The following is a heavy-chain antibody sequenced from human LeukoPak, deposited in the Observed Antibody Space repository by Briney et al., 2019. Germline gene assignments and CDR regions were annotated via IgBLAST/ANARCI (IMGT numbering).Heavy chain of an antibody. V-gene: IGHV5-51*01. J-gene: IGHJ6*02. CDR1: GYSFTSYW. CDR2: IYPGDSDT. CDR3: ARLGCSSSWCACDYYYGMDV. D-gene: IGHD6-13*01. Sequence: GESLKISCKGSGYSFTSYWIGWVRQMPGKGLEWMGIIYPGDSDTRYSPSFQGQVTISADKSVSTAYLQWSSLKASDTAMYYCARLGCSSSWCACDYYYGMDVWGQGTTVTVSS.